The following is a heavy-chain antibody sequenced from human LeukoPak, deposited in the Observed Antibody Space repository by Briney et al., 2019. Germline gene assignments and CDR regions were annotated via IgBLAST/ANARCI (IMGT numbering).Heavy chain of an antibody. CDR3: ARVPQYYDILTGYYYFDY. CDR2: IHPNSGGT. V-gene: IGHV1-2*02. D-gene: IGHD3-9*01. Sequence: SSVTVSCKASGYTFTGYYMHWVRQAPGQGLEWMGWIHPNSGGTNYAQKFQGRVTMTRDTSISTAYMELSRLRSDNTAVYYCARVPQYYDILTGYYYFDYWGQGTLVTVSS. J-gene: IGHJ4*02. CDR1: GYTFTGYY.